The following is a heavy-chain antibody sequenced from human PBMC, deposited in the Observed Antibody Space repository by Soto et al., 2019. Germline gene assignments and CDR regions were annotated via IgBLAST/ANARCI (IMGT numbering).Heavy chain of an antibody. CDR1: GYSFTNYW. D-gene: IGHD3-10*01. J-gene: IGHJ5*02. V-gene: IGHV5-10-1*01. Sequence: GESLKISCKASGYSFTNYWISWVRQMPGKGLEWMGRIDPSDSYTNYSPSFQGHVTISADKSISTAYLQWSSLKASDTAMYYCAKLVATRTTWFAGHYNWFAPWGGGTLVTVSS. CDR2: IDPSDSYT. CDR3: AKLVATRTTWFAGHYNWFAP.